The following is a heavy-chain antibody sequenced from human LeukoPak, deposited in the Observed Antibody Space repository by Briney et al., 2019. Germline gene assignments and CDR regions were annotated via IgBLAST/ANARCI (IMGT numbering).Heavy chain of an antibody. Sequence: ASVKVSCKASGYTFSDYYIHWVRQAPGQGLEWMGWINPNSGGTNYAQKFQGRVTMTRDTSISTAYMELSRLRSDDTAVYYCARVDYYDSSPHAFDIWGQGTMVTVSS. D-gene: IGHD3-22*01. CDR2: INPNSGGT. CDR3: ARVDYYDSSPHAFDI. V-gene: IGHV1-2*02. CDR1: GYTFSDYY. J-gene: IGHJ3*02.